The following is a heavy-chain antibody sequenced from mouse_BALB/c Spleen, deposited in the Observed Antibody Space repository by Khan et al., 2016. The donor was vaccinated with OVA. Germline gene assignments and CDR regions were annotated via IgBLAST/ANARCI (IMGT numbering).Heavy chain of an antibody. CDR3: TRDGISEFTY. D-gene: IGHD2-3*01. V-gene: IGHV1S137*01. J-gene: IGHJ3*01. CDR1: GYTFADSG. Sequence: QVRLQQSGPEPVRPGASVKISCKGSGYTFADSGMHWVRQSHAKSLEWIRVISTYYGNIKYNQKFEGRATMTVDKSSSTAYLELARLTSEDSAVYFCTRDGISEFTYWGQGTLVTVSA. CDR2: ISTYYGNI.